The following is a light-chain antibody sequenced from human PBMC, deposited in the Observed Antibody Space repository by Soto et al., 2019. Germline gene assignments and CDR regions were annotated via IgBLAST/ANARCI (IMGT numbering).Light chain of an antibody. J-gene: IGLJ2*01. CDR1: SSNIGAGYD. V-gene: IGLV1-40*01. CDR2: GNS. Sequence: QSVLTQPPSVSGAPGQRVTISCTGSSSNIGAGYDVHWYQQLPGTAPNLLIYGNSNRPSGVPDRFSGSKSGTSASLAITGLQAEDEADYYCHSYDSSLSGHVVFGGGTKLTVL. CDR3: HSYDSSLSGHVV.